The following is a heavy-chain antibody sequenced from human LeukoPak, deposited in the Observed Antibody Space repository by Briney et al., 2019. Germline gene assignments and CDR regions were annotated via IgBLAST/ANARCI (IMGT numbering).Heavy chain of an antibody. CDR1: GGTFSSYA. CDR3: ARSITNYDFWSGYPNWFDP. J-gene: IGHJ5*02. D-gene: IGHD3-3*01. V-gene: IGHV1-69*01. CDR2: IIPIFGTA. Sequence: ASVKVSCKASGGTFSSYAISWVRQAPGQGLEWMGGIIPIFGTANYAQKFQGRVTITADESTSTAYMELSSLRSEDTAVYYCARSITNYDFWSGYPNWFDPWGQGTLVTASS.